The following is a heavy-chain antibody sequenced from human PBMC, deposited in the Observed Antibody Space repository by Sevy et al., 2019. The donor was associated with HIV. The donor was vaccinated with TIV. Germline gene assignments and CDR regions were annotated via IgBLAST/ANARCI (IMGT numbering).Heavy chain of an antibody. CDR1: GGSISSGGYY. D-gene: IGHD2-21*02. CDR3: ARSHIVVVTAYFDY. J-gene: IGHJ4*02. V-gene: IGHV4-31*03. Sequence: SETLSLTCTVSGGSISSGGYYWSWIRQHPGQGLEWIGYIYYSGSTYYNPSLKSRVTISVDTSKNQFSLKLSSVTAADTAVYYCARSHIVVVTAYFDYWGQGTLVTVSS. CDR2: IYYSGST.